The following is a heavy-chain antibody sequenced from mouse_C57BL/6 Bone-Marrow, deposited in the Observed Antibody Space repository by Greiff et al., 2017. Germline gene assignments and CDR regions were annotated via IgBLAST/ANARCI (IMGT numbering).Heavy chain of an antibody. CDR1: GFTFSSYG. V-gene: IGHV5-6*01. J-gene: IGHJ4*01. CDR2: ISSGGSYT. CDR3: ARLDYYAMDY. Sequence: EVKLVESGGDLVKPGGSLKLSCAASGFTFSSYGMSWVRQTPDKRLEWVATISSGGSYTYYPDSVKGRFTISRDNAKNTLYLQISSLKSEDTAMYYCARLDYYAMDYWGQGTSVTVSS.